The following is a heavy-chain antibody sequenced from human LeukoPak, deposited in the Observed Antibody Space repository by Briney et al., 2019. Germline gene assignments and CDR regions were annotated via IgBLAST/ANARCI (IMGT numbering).Heavy chain of an antibody. Sequence: ASVKVSCKASGYTFTGYYMHWVRQAPGQGLEWMGWINPNSGGTNYAQKFQGRVTMTRDTSISTAYMELSRLRSDDTAVYYCARVGKYYDSSGPFDHWGQGTLVTVSS. CDR2: INPNSGGT. CDR1: GYTFTGYY. V-gene: IGHV1-2*02. D-gene: IGHD3-22*01. CDR3: ARVGKYYDSSGPFDH. J-gene: IGHJ4*02.